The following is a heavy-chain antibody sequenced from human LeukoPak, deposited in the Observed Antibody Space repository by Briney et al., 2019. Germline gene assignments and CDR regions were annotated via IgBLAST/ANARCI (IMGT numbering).Heavy chain of an antibody. CDR3: IPPAAGLRRTISTEYFQH. D-gene: IGHD6-13*01. Sequence: GGSLRLSCAAPGFTFSSYWMSWVRQAPGKGLEWVANIKQDGSEKYYVDSVKGRFTISRDNANKSLYLHMSSLRVEDTAIYYCIPPAAGLRRTISTEYFQHWGQGALVTVSS. V-gene: IGHV3-7*01. CDR2: IKQDGSEK. J-gene: IGHJ1*01. CDR1: GFTFSSYW.